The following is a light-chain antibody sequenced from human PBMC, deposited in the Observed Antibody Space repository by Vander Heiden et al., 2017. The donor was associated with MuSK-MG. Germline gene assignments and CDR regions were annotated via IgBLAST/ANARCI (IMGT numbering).Light chain of an antibody. J-gene: IGLJ2*01. CDR2: EVS. V-gene: IGLV2-14*01. CDR1: SSDVGGYKY. Sequence: QSDLTQPASVSGSPGQSITISCTGTSSDVGGYKYSSWYQQHPGKAPNLMIYEVSNRPSGVSDRFSGSKSGTTASLTITGLQAEEEADYYCSSYTSSSNLGVFGGGTKLTVL. CDR3: SSYTSSSNLGV.